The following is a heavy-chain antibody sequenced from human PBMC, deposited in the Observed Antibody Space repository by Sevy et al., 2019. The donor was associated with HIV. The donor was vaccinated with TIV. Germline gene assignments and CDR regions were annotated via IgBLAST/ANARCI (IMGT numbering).Heavy chain of an antibody. CDR1: GFTFSSYA. CDR2: ISGSGGST. Sequence: GGSLRLSCAASGFTFSSYAMSWVRQAPGKGLEWVSAISGSGGSTYYADSVKGRFTISRDNSENTLYLQMNSLRAEDTAVYYCAKSKINVGATAAVDYWGQGTLVTVSS. D-gene: IGHD1-26*01. CDR3: AKSKINVGATAAVDY. V-gene: IGHV3-23*01. J-gene: IGHJ4*02.